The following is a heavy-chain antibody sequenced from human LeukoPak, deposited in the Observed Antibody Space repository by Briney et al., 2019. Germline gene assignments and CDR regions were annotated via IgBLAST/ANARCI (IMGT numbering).Heavy chain of an antibody. D-gene: IGHD4-23*01. Sequence: GGSLRLSCAASGFTFSSYAMHWVRQAPGKGLEYVSAISSNGGSTYYANSVKGRFTISRDNSKNTLYLQMGSLRAEDMAVYYCARDTYGGNSVYFDYWGQGTLVTVSS. CDR3: ARDTYGGNSVYFDY. J-gene: IGHJ4*02. V-gene: IGHV3-64*01. CDR2: ISSNGGST. CDR1: GFTFSSYA.